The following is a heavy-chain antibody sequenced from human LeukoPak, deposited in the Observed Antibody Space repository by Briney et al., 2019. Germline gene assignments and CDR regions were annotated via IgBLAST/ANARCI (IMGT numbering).Heavy chain of an antibody. V-gene: IGHV3-21*01. CDR3: AREDEEMATTLDY. CDR2: ISSSSSYI. D-gene: IGHD5-24*01. CDR1: GFTFSSYS. Sequence: GGSLRLSCAASGFTFSSYSMNWVRQAPGKGLEWVSSISSSSSYIYYADSVKGRFTISRDNAKNSLYLQMNSLRAEDTAVYCCAREDEEMATTLDYWGQGTLVTVSS. J-gene: IGHJ4*02.